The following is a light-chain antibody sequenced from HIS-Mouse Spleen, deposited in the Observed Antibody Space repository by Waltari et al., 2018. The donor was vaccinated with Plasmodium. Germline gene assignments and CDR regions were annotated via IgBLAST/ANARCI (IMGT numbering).Light chain of an antibody. CDR1: KLGRKY. Sequence: SYELPQPPSVSVSPGQTASITRPGAKLGRKYACWYQQKPGQSPVLVIYQDSERPSGIPERFSGSNSGNTATLTISGTQAMDEADYYCQAWDSSTVVFGGGTKLTVL. CDR3: QAWDSSTVV. V-gene: IGLV3-1*01. CDR2: QDS. J-gene: IGLJ2*01.